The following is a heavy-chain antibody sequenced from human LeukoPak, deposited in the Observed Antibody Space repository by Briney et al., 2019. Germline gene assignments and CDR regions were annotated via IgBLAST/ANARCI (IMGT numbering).Heavy chain of an antibody. CDR1: GFTFSSYA. Sequence: PGGSLRLSCAASGFTFSSYAMHWVRQAPGKGLEWVAVISYDGSNKYYADSVKGRFTISRDNSKNTLYLQMNSLRAEDTAVYYCARAALRYFDWLFSLDAFDIWGQGTMVTVSS. J-gene: IGHJ3*02. CDR2: ISYDGSNK. CDR3: ARAALRYFDWLFSLDAFDI. V-gene: IGHV3-30*04. D-gene: IGHD3-9*01.